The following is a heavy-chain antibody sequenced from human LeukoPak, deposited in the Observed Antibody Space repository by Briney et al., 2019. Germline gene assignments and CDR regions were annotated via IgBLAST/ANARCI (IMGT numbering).Heavy chain of an antibody. CDR3: ARVSSGSYEGWFDP. CDR2: IYHSGST. Sequence: SETLSLTCTVSGYSISSGYYWGWIRQPPGKGLEWIGSIYHSGSTYYNPSLKSRVTISVDTSKDQFSLKLSSVTAADTAVYYCARVSSGSYEGWFDPWGQGTLVTVSS. V-gene: IGHV4-38-2*02. D-gene: IGHD1-26*01. CDR1: GYSISSGYY. J-gene: IGHJ5*02.